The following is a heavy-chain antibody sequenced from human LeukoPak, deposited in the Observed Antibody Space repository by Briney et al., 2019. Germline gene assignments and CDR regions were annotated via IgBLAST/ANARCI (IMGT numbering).Heavy chain of an antibody. CDR1: GFSFSWYE. CDR3: GRGGEFGFDS. V-gene: IGHV3-13*04. Sequence: GWPRRFSSASSGFSFSWYEKRCVRPAGGRGEEWISFIGSGGNTYYIGSVKGRFTISRENAKSSLYLQTNSLRAGDTVVYYCGRGGEFGFDSWGQGTLVTVSS. J-gene: IGHJ5*01. CDR2: IGSGGNT. D-gene: IGHD3-16*01.